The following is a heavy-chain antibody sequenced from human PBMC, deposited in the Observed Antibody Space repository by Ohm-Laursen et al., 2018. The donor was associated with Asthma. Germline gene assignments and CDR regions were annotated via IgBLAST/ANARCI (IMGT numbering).Heavy chain of an antibody. V-gene: IGHV3-30*03. J-gene: IGHJ5*02. D-gene: IGHD6-19*01. Sequence: SLRLSCAAFGFTFSTYGMHWVRQAPGKGLEWVALISYDGSNKYYADSVKGRFTISRDNSKNTLYLQMNSLRAEDTAVYYCARAYTIAVAGTEDWFDPWGQGTLVTVSS. CDR3: ARAYTIAVAGTEDWFDP. CDR1: GFTFSTYG. CDR2: ISYDGSNK.